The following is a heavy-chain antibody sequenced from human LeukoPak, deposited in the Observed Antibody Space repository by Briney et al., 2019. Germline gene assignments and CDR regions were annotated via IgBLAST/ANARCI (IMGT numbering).Heavy chain of an antibody. D-gene: IGHD6-19*01. CDR2: ISSSSSTI. J-gene: IGHJ4*02. V-gene: IGHV3-48*02. CDR1: GFTFSSYS. CDR3: ARAPRIAVAGMRISGGGDY. Sequence: GGSLRLSCAASGFTFSSYSMNWVRQAPGKGLEWVSYISSSSSTIYYADSVKGRFTISRDNAKNSLYLQMNSLRDEDTAAYYCARAPRIAVAGMRISGGGDYWGQGTLVTVPS.